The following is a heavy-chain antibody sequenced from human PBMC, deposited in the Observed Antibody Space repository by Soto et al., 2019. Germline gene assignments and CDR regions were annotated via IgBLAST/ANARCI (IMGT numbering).Heavy chain of an antibody. D-gene: IGHD6-13*01. CDR1: GYTFTSYA. V-gene: IGHV1-3*01. CDR3: ASGSSWKNAPYHHEIYYGIDV. J-gene: IGHJ6*02. CDR2: INAGNGNT. Sequence: ASVKVSCKASGYTFTSYAMHWVRQAPGQRLEWMGWINAGNGNTKYSQKFQGRVTITRDTSASTAYMELSSLRSEDTAVYYCASGSSWKNAPYHHEIYYGIDVWGQGTTVTVSS.